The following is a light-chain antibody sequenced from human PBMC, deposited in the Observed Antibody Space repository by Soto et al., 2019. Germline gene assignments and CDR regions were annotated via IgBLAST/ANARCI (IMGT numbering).Light chain of an antibody. CDR3: QQLHDYPLT. CDR1: QGIDSS. CDR2: AAS. J-gene: IGKJ5*01. V-gene: IGKV1-9*01. Sequence: ILLTQSPSSLSASVGDRVTITCRASQGIDSSFAWYQQKPGKAPKLLIYAASSLQSGVPSRFSGSGSGTDFPLTISSLPPEDFATYYCQQLHDYPLTFGQGTRLEI.